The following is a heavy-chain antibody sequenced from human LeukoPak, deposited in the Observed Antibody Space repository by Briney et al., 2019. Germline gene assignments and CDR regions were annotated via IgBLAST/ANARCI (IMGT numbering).Heavy chain of an antibody. D-gene: IGHD1-7*01. J-gene: IGHJ4*02. CDR2: ISGSGVTT. CDR1: GFTFSTYA. Sequence: GGSPRLSCAASGFTFSTYAMNWVRQAPGKGLEWVSVISGSGVTTSYADSVKGRFTISRDNSKNTLYLQMNSLRAEDTAVYYCAKDWNSEPVYYFDYWGQGTLVTVSS. V-gene: IGHV3-23*01. CDR3: AKDWNSEPVYYFDY.